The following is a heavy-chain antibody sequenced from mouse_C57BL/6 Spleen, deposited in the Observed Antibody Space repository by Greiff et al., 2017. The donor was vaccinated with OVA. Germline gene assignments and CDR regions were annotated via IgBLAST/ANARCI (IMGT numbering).Heavy chain of an antibody. J-gene: IGHJ2*01. CDR1: GYTFTSYG. V-gene: IGHV1-81*01. D-gene: IGHD2-1*01. Sequence: VQLQQSGAELARPGASVKLSCKASGYTFTSYGISWVKQRTGQGLEWIGEIYPRSGNTYYNEKFKGKATLTADKSSSTAYMELRSLTSEDSAVYFYAREGVYYCTLYYFDYWGQGTTLTVSS. CDR3: AREGVYYCTLYYFDY. CDR2: IYPRSGNT.